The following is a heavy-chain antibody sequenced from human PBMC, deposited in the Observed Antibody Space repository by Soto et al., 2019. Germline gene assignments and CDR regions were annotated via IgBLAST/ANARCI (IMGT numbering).Heavy chain of an antibody. J-gene: IGHJ4*02. CDR2: INHSGST. V-gene: IGHV4-34*01. CDR3: AREDSSSWYTDY. D-gene: IGHD6-13*01. CDR1: GGSFSGYY. Sequence: QVQLQQWGAGLLKPSETLSLTCAVYGGSFSGYYWSWIRQPPGKGLEWIGEINHSGSTNYNPSLKIRVTISVDTSKNQSSLKLSSVTAADTAVYYCAREDSSSWYTDYWGQGTLVTVSS.